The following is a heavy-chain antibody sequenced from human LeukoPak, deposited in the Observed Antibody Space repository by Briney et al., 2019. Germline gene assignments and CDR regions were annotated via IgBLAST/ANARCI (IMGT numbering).Heavy chain of an antibody. CDR2: IIPILGIA. CDR3: ARAPHGYYYYYMDV. V-gene: IGHV1-69*04. CDR1: GGTFSSYA. Sequence: SVKVSCKASGGTFSSYAISWVRQAPGQGLEWMGRIIPILGIANYAQKFQGRVTITADESTSTAYMELSSLRSEDTAVYYCARAPHGYYYYYMDVWGKGTTVTVSS. J-gene: IGHJ6*03.